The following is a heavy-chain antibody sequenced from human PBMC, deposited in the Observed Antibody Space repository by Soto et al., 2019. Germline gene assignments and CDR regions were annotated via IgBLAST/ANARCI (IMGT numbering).Heavy chain of an antibody. CDR2: ISGRSSTI. CDR3: ARDPVEVVSAWTFDY. D-gene: IGHD3-22*01. V-gene: IGHV3-48*02. J-gene: IGHJ4*02. CDR1: GFPFSGYS. Sequence: PGGSLRLSCAASGFPFSGYSMNWVRQAPGKGLEWVSYISGRSSTIYYADSVKGRFTISRDNAKNSLQLQMDSPRDEDTAVYYCARDPVEVVSAWTFDYWGQGTLVTVS.